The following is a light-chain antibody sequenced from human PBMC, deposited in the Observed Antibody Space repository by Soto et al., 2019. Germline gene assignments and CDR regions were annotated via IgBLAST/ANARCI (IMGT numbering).Light chain of an antibody. Sequence: ILMTQSPVSLAVSPGERATLSCRASQSVSTKLAWYQQKPGQAPRLLIYHASIRAAGIPARFTGSGSGTEFTLTISSLQYEDFAVYHCQQYNNWHPWTFGQGTKVDIK. J-gene: IGKJ1*01. CDR2: HAS. CDR3: QQYNNWHPWT. V-gene: IGKV3D-15*01. CDR1: QSVSTK.